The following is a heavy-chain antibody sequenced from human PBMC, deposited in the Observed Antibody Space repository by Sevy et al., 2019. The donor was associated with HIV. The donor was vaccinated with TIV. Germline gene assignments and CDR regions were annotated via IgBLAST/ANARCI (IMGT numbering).Heavy chain of an antibody. CDR3: ARDGGNSVKWYPLY. V-gene: IGHV3-30-3*01. CDR2: ISYEGTET. CDR1: GFAFSTHA. J-gene: IGHJ4*01. D-gene: IGHD2-2*01. Sequence: GGSLRLSCAASGFAFSTHAMHWVRQAPGKGLEWVAVISYEGTETFYAASVEGRCTISRDNSKNMLSLQINSLRPEDTAVYYCARDGGNSVKWYPLYWGHGTLVTVSS.